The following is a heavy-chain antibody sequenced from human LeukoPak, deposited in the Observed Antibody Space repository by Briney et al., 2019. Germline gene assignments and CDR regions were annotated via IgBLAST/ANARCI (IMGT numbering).Heavy chain of an antibody. CDR3: AKGPAVAGIFDY. J-gene: IGHJ4*02. CDR2: ISYDGSNK. V-gene: IGHV3-30*18. Sequence: GGSLRLSCAASGFTFSSYGMRWVRQAPGKGLEWVAVISYDGSNKYYADSVKGRFTISRDNSKNTLYLQMNSLRAEDTAVYYCAKGPAVAGIFDYWGQGTLVTVSS. CDR1: GFTFSSYG. D-gene: IGHD6-19*01.